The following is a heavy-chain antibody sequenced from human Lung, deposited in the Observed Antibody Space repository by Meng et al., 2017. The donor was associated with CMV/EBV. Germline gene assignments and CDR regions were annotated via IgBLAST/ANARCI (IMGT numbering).Heavy chain of an antibody. CDR2: IIPIFGRT. CDR1: GGIFSSYA. D-gene: IGHD2-2*01. CDR3: ASYSYHFLGYCTPTNCQGSVQFDY. J-gene: IGHJ4*02. V-gene: IGHV1-69*05. Sequence: SVTVFCKSSGGIFSSYAISWVRQAPGQGLEWMGGIIPIFGRTHYAQKFQGRVTITTDDSTSTAYMELSSLSSEDTALYYCASYSYHFLGYCTPTNCQGSVQFDYWGQGXLVTVSS.